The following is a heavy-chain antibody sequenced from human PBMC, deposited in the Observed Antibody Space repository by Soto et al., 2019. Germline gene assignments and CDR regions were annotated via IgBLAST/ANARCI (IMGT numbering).Heavy chain of an antibody. CDR2: IYHSGST. V-gene: IGHV4-30-2*01. D-gene: IGHD1-26*01. J-gene: IGHJ5*02. CDR1: GGYISSGGYS. CDR3: ARTPTP. Sequence: QLQLKESGSGLVKPSQTLSLTCAVSGGYISSGGYSWSWIRQPPGKGLEWIGYIYHSGSTYYNPALKSRGHISVDRSKNQFSLILSCVIAANTAVYYCARTPTPWGQGTLVTVSS.